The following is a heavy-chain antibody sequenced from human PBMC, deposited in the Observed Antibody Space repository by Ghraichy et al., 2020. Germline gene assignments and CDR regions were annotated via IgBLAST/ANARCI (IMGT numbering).Heavy chain of an antibody. Sequence: SQTLSLTCTVSGGSISSGSYYWGWIRQPPGKGLEWIGSIYYSGSTYYNPSVRSRVTISVDTSKKQFSLKLSSVTAADTAVYYCARLYYYDSSGYPDYWGRGTLVTVSS. D-gene: IGHD3-22*01. CDR3: ARLYYYDSSGYPDY. CDR2: IYYSGST. CDR1: GGSISSGSYY. V-gene: IGHV4-39*01. J-gene: IGHJ4*02.